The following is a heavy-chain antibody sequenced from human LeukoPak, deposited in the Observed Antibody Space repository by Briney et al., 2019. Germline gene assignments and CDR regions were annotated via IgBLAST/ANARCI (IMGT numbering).Heavy chain of an antibody. J-gene: IGHJ6*03. V-gene: IGHV3-48*01. D-gene: IGHD4-11*01. Sequence: GGSLRLSCEASGFPFMTYAMNWVRQSPGKGLEWVAFLTRGSSNIQYAESVKGRFTISRDNGKDSLFLQMNSLRAEDTAVYYCASSLTTHYYYMDVWGNGTTVTVSS. CDR3: ASSLTTHYYYMDV. CDR2: LTRGSSNI. CDR1: GFPFMTYA.